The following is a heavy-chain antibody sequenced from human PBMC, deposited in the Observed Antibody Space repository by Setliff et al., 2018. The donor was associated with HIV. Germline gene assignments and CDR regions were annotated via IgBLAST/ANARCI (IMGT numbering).Heavy chain of an antibody. D-gene: IGHD6-19*01. CDR2: INHSGST. Sequence: PSETLSLTCAVYGGSFSGYYWSWIRQPPGKGLEWIGEINHSGSTNYNPSLKSRVTISVDTSKNQFSLKLSSVTAADTAVYYCARGAIAVAGISYYYYGMDVWGQGTTVTV. J-gene: IGHJ6*02. CDR1: GGSFSGYY. V-gene: IGHV4-34*01. CDR3: ARGAIAVAGISYYYYGMDV.